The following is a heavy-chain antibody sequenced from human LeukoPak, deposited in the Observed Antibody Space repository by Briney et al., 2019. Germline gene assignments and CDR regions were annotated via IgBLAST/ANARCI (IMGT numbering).Heavy chain of an antibody. CDR3: AKSIAVAFYS. Sequence: GGPLRLSCAASGFTFSNAWMSWVRQAPGKGLDWVSSISGSGAGTYYADSVKGRFTISRDNSKNTLYLQMNSLRAEDTAVYYCAKSIAVAFYSWGQGTLVTVSS. D-gene: IGHD6-19*01. CDR2: ISGSGAGT. J-gene: IGHJ4*02. V-gene: IGHV3-23*01. CDR1: GFTFSNAW.